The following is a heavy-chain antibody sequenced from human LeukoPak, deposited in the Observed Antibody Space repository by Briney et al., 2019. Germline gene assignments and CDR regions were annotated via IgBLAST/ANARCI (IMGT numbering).Heavy chain of an antibody. CDR1: GFTFSNYA. CDR2: VSFDGSNK. Sequence: GGSLRLSCAASGFTFSNYAMNWVRQAPGKGLEWVAVVSFDGSNKYYADSVKGRFTISRDNSKNTVYLQLNSLGPEDTSIYYCARAHRGRQLVGDGFDYWSREPWSPSPQ. J-gene: IGHJ4*02. CDR3: ARAHRGRQLVGDGFDY. D-gene: IGHD6-13*01. V-gene: IGHV3-30-3*01.